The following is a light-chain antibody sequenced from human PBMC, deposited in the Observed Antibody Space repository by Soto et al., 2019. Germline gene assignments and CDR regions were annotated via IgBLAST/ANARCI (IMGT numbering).Light chain of an antibody. Sequence: QSALTQPPSASGTPGQRVTISCSGSSSNIGSKTVNWYQRLPGTAPKLLIYYNNQRPSGVPDRFSGSKSGTSASLAIGGLPSDDEADYYCAAWDASLNGVVFGGGTKLTVL. CDR3: AAWDASLNGVV. V-gene: IGLV1-44*01. CDR2: YNN. CDR1: SSNIGSKT. J-gene: IGLJ2*01.